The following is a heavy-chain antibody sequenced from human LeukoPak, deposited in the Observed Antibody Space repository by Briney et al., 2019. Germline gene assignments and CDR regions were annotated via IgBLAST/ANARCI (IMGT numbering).Heavy chain of an antibody. V-gene: IGHV4-39*07. Sequence: SETLSLTCTVSGGSISSSSYYWGWIRQPPGKGLEWIGSIYYSGSTYYNPSLKSRVTISVDTSKNQFSLKLSSVTAADTAVYYCARGTNAGATFDYWGQGTLVTVSS. J-gene: IGHJ4*02. CDR3: ARGTNAGATFDY. CDR1: GGSISSSSYY. CDR2: IYYSGST. D-gene: IGHD1-26*01.